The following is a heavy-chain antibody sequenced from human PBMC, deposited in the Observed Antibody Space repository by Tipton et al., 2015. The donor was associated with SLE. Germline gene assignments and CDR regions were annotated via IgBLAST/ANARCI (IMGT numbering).Heavy chain of an antibody. D-gene: IGHD5-24*01. CDR2: IYHRGNT. CDR1: GDSFTRHY. Sequence: TLSLTCTVSGDSFTRHYWSWIRQPPGKGLEWIGCIYHRGNTAYNTSLKSRVTVSVDTSKKQVSLKLSSVTAADTAVYYCARDQEMASGENRFDPWGQGTLVTVSS. J-gene: IGHJ5*02. CDR3: ARDQEMASGENRFDP. V-gene: IGHV4-59*11.